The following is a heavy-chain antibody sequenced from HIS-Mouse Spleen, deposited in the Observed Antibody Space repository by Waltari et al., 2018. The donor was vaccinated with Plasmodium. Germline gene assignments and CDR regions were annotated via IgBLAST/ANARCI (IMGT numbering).Heavy chain of an antibody. CDR2: INHSGST. D-gene: IGHD7-27*01. Sequence: QVQLQQWGAGLLKPSETLSLTCAVYGGSFSGYYWSWIRQPPGKGLEWIGEINHSGSTNYYPSLKSLVTISVDTSKNQFSLKLSSVTAADTAVYYCARVIPLGIPHFDYWGQGTLVTVSS. CDR1: GGSFSGYY. V-gene: IGHV4-34*01. J-gene: IGHJ4*02. CDR3: ARVIPLGIPHFDY.